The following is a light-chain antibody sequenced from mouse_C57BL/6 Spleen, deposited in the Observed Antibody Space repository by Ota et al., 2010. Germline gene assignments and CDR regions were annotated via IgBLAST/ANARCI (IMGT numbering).Light chain of an antibody. J-gene: IGKJ5*01. Sequence: SLSVSXXENCHHHMSSKVRTFYYSFSMVSAESKGKSPQLLIYNANSLEDGVPSRFSGSGSGTQYSMKINSMQPEDTATYFCKQAYDVPLTFGAGTKLELK. CDR1: RTFYYS. CDR3: KQAYDVPLT. CDR2: NAN. V-gene: IGKV12-38*01.